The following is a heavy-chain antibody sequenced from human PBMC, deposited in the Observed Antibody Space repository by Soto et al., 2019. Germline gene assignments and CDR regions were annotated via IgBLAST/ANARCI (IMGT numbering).Heavy chain of an antibody. V-gene: IGHV3-11*01. J-gene: IGHJ2*01. D-gene: IGHD4-4*01. CDR1: GFTFSDYY. CDR3: ARGCFLWGGNYRDLIAFPTRRSSDL. CDR2: ISSSGSVI. Sequence: GGSLRLSCGASGFTFSDYYMSWFRQAPGKGLEWVSYISSSGSVIYYADSVKGRFTISRDNAKNSLDLQMNSLRAEDTAVYYCARGCFLWGGNYRDLIAFPTRRSSDL.